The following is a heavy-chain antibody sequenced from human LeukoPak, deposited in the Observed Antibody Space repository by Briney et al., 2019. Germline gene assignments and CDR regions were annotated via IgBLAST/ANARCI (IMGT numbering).Heavy chain of an antibody. CDR1: GGSLSSYY. CDR3: ARRNYNWNGSSDVFDI. Sequence: RTSETLSLTCTVSGGSLSSYYWSWIRQPPGNGMEWIGYIFYSVTTNYNPSLKSRVTISVDTSKKQFSLKLSSVTAADTAVYYCARRNYNWNGSSDVFDIWGQGTMVTVSS. D-gene: IGHD1-1*01. CDR2: IFYSVTT. J-gene: IGHJ3*02. V-gene: IGHV4-59*01.